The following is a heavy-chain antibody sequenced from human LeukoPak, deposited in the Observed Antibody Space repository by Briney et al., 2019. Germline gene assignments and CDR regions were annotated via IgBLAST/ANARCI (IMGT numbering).Heavy chain of an antibody. Sequence: GGSLRLSCEASGFTFSSYGMHWVRQAPGKGLEWVAIISYDGINTYYADSVKGRFTISRDNSKDTLYLQMNSLTTEDTAVYYCSKDRHTSGWPNYTWFDPWGQGTLVTVSS. CDR1: GFTFSSYG. CDR2: ISYDGINT. J-gene: IGHJ5*02. D-gene: IGHD6-19*01. V-gene: IGHV3-30*18. CDR3: SKDRHTSGWPNYTWFDP.